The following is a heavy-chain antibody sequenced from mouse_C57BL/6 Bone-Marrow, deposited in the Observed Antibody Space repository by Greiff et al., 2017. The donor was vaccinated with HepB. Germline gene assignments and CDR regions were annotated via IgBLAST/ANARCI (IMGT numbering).Heavy chain of an antibody. CDR2: IYPRSGNT. CDR1: GYTFTSYG. D-gene: IGHD2-4*01. CDR3: ARTGNYYDYEGLPFSDY. J-gene: IGHJ2*01. Sequence: QVQLQQSGAELARPGASVKLSCKASGYTFTSYGISWVKQRTGQGLEWIGEIYPRSGNTYYNEKFKGKATLTADKSSSTAYMELRSLTSEDSAVYYCARTGNYYDYEGLPFSDYWGQGTTLTVSS. V-gene: IGHV1-81*01.